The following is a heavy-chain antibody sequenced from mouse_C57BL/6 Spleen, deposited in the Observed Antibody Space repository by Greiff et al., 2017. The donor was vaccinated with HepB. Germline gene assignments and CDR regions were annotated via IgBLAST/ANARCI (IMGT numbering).Heavy chain of an antibody. J-gene: IGHJ2*01. CDR2: IHPTSGST. D-gene: IGHD2-5*01. CDR1: GYTFTSYW. Sequence: VQLQQSGAELVKPGASVKLSCKASGYTFTSYWMHWVKQRPGQGLEWIGMIHPTSGSTNYNEKFKSKATLTVAKSSSTAYMTLSRLTSEDSAVYYCARGGPYYSTYGVFDYWGQGTTLTVSS. CDR3: ARGGPYYSTYGVFDY. V-gene: IGHV1-64*01.